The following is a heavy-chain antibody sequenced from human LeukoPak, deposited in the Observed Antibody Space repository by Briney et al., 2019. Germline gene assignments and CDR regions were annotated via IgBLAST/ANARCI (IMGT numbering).Heavy chain of an antibody. CDR3: ANHLACGSTTCPSFDH. J-gene: IGHJ4*02. CDR1: GFTFSSYA. V-gene: IGHV3-21*01. Sequence: GGSLRLSCAASGFTFSSYAMSWVRQAPGKGLEWVSSISHSGYDIYYADSVKGRFTISRDNAKNSLSLQMNNLRIDDTAVYYCANHLACGSTTCPSFDHWGQGTLVTVSS. CDR2: ISHSGYDI. D-gene: IGHD2-2*01.